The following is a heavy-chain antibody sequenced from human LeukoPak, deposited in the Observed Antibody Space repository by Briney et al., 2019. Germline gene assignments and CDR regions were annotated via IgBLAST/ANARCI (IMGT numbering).Heavy chain of an antibody. CDR3: ARGGSMITFGGVIVQYYFDY. D-gene: IGHD3-16*02. CDR2: IYTSGSA. J-gene: IGHJ4*02. Sequence: SETLSLTCTVSGGSISNHYWSWIRQPPGKGLEWIGRIYTSGSANYNPSLKSRVTMSVDTSKNQFSLKLSSVTAADTAVYYCARGGSMITFGGVIVQYYFDYWGQGTLVTVSS. CDR1: GGSISNHY. V-gene: IGHV4-4*07.